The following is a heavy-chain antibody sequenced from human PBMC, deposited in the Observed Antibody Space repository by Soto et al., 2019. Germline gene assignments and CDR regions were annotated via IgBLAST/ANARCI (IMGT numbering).Heavy chain of an antibody. V-gene: IGHV3-11*01. D-gene: IGHD4-17*01. CDR2: INRSGSTI. J-gene: IGHJ4*02. CDR1: GFTFSDYY. CDR3: ASGDDYGDYVGYFDD. Sequence: GGSLRLSCAASGFTFSDYYMSWIRQAPGKGLEWISYINRSGSTIYYADSVKGRVTISRDNAKKSVSLQMNSLRAEDTAVYYCASGDDYGDYVGYFDDWGQGTLVTVSS.